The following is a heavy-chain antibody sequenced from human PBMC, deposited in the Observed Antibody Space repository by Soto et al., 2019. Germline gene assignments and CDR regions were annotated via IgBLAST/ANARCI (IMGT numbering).Heavy chain of an antibody. CDR3: AKDFSSSGYVDY. CDR2: ISYDGSNK. CDR1: GFTFSSYV. J-gene: IGHJ4*02. D-gene: IGHD6-19*01. Sequence: PGGSLRLSWAASGFTFSSYVMHWVGQAPGKGLEWVAVISYDGSNKYYADSVKGRFTISRDNSKNTLYLQMNSLRAEDTAVYYCAKDFSSSGYVDYWGQGTLVTVSS. V-gene: IGHV3-30*18.